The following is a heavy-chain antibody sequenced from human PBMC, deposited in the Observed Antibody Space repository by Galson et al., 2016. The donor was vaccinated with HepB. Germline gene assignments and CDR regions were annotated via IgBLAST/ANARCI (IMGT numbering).Heavy chain of an antibody. CDR1: GGSISSDNW. J-gene: IGHJ6*02. V-gene: IGHV4-4*02. Sequence: LPCAVSGGSISSDNWCSLVREAPGKGLEWIGEIYHSGDTKYNPSLKSRITMSVDTSNNHFSLNLNSVTAADTAVYYCARDSLRNWNVDDLTHVWGQGTTVTVSS. CDR2: IYHSGDT. D-gene: IGHD1-1*01. CDR3: ARDSLRNWNVDDLTHV.